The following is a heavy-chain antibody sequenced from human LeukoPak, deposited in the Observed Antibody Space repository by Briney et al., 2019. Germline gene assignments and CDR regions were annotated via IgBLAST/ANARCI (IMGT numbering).Heavy chain of an antibody. V-gene: IGHV3-15*01. CDR1: GFTFSNAW. CDR2: IKSKTDGGTT. D-gene: IGHD4-17*01. Sequence: GGSLRLSCAASGFTFSNAWMSWVRQAPGKGLEWVGRIKSKTDGGTTDYAAPVKGRFTISRDDSKNTLYLQMNSLKTEDTAAYYCTTVRPYYYYYGMDVWGQGTTVTVSS. J-gene: IGHJ6*02. CDR3: TTVRPYYYYYGMDV.